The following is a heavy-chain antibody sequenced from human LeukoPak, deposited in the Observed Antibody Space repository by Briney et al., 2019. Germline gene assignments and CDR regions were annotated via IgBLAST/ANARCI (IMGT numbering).Heavy chain of an antibody. D-gene: IGHD3-10*01. CDR2: FYYSGST. CDR1: GGSISSGGYY. CDR3: AGDKPYGSGSIDAFDI. Sequence: TSQTLSLTCTVSGGSISSGGYYWSWIRQHPGKGLEWIGYFYYSGSTYYNPSLKSRVTISVDTSKNQFSLRLSSVTAADTAVYYCAGDKPYGSGSIDAFDIWGQGTMVTVSS. J-gene: IGHJ3*02. V-gene: IGHV4-31*03.